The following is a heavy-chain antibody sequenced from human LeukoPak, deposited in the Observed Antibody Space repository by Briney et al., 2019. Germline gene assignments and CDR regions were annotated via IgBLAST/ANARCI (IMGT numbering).Heavy chain of an antibody. D-gene: IGHD6-19*01. V-gene: IGHV1-69*13. CDR1: RGTFSSYA. CDR2: IILIFGTA. CDR3: ARGGIAVAGTVPFDY. Sequence: ASVKASCKASRGTFSSYAISWVRQAPGQGLEWMGGIILIFGTANYAQKFQGRVTITADESTSTAYMELSSLRSEDTAVYYCARGGIAVAGTVPFDYWGQGTLVTVSS. J-gene: IGHJ4*02.